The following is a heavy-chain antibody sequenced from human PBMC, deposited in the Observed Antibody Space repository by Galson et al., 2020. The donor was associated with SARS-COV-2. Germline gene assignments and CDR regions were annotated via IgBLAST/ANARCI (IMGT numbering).Heavy chain of an antibody. J-gene: IGHJ4*02. CDR2: ISGSGAST. D-gene: IGHD6-19*01. V-gene: IGHV3-23*01. Sequence: GESLKTFCAASGFPFRSYAMRLVRQAPGKGLEWVSSISGSGASTYYADSVKGRFTISRDNSKNTLYLQMNSLGAEDTAIYYCAKMGGIAVAATTNWGQGTLVTVSS. CDR1: GFPFRSYA. CDR3: AKMGGIAVAATTN.